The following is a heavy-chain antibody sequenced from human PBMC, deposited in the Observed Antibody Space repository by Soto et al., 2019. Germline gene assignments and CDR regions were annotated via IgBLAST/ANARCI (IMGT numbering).Heavy chain of an antibody. V-gene: IGHV1-2*02. Sequence: ASVKVSCKASGYTFTGYYMHWVRQAPGQGLEWMGWINPNSGGTNYAQKFQGRVTMTRDTSISTAYMELSRLRSDDTAVYYCARDRQWLVRWFDPWGQGTLVTVSS. D-gene: IGHD6-19*01. CDR1: GYTFTGYY. CDR3: ARDRQWLVRWFDP. J-gene: IGHJ5*02. CDR2: INPNSGGT.